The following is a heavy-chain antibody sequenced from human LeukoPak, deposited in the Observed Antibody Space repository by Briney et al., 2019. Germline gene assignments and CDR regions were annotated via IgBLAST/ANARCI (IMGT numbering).Heavy chain of an antibody. D-gene: IGHD6-13*01. J-gene: IGHJ6*03. V-gene: IGHV3-23*01. CDR3: AKVSPSGAAAGDYYYMDV. CDR2: ISGSGGST. CDR1: GFTFSSYA. Sequence: GGSLRLSCAASGFTFSSYAMSWGRQAPGKGLEWVSAISGSGGSTYYADSVKGRFTISRDNSKNTLYLQMNSLRAEDTAVYYCAKVSPSGAAAGDYYYMDVWGKGTTVTVSS.